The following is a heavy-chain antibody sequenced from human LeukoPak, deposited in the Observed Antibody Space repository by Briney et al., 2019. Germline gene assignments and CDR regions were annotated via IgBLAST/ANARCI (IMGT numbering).Heavy chain of an antibody. V-gene: IGHV4-39*01. D-gene: IGHD4-17*01. Sequence: PSETLSLTCTVSGGSISSSSYYWGWIRQPPGKGLEWIGSIYYSGSTYYNPSLKSRVTISVDTSKNQFSLKLSSVTAADTAVYYCARHYGDYVFDYWAREPWSPSPQ. CDR2: IYYSGST. CDR3: ARHYGDYVFDY. CDR1: GGSISSSSYY. J-gene: IGHJ4*02.